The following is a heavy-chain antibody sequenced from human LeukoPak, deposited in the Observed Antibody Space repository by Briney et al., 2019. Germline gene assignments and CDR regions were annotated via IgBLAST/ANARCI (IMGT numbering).Heavy chain of an antibody. J-gene: IGHJ3*02. CDR3: ARDGEGYDNGAFDI. Sequence: PSETLSLTCTVSGGSISSGSYYWSWIRQPAGKGLEWIGRIYTSGSTNYNASLKSRVTISVDTSKNQFSLKLSSGTAADTAVYYCARDGEGYDNGAFDIWGQGTMVTVSS. V-gene: IGHV4-61*02. D-gene: IGHD5-12*01. CDR1: GGSISSGSYY. CDR2: IYTSGST.